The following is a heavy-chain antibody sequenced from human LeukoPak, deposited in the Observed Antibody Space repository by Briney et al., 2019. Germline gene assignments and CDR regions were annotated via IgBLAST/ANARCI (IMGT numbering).Heavy chain of an antibody. CDR3: VRGPSFYDSSGYLNY. V-gene: IGHV4-59*01. J-gene: IGHJ4*02. CDR2: IYYSGST. CDR1: GGSXRTYY. D-gene: IGHD3-22*01. Sequence: TLSLTCTVSGGSXRTYYWNWIRQPPGXGLEWIGYIYYSGSTNYNPSLKSRVTISVDTSKNQFSLKVSSVTAADTAVYYCVRGPSFYDSSGYLNYWGQGTLVTVSS.